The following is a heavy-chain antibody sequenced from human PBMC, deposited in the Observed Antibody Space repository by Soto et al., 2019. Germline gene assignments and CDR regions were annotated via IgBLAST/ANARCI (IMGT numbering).Heavy chain of an antibody. CDR2: IKDDGSGK. J-gene: IGHJ4*02. CDR3: ARVGPSVGY. Sequence: GGTLRLSCTASDFTFSSYWLNWVRQAAGKGLGWVASIKDDGSGKYYVDSVKGRFSISGDTAKNSLYLQMNCVRVEDTAMYFCARVGPSVGYWGQGALVTVSS. CDR1: DFTFSSYW. V-gene: IGHV3-7*03.